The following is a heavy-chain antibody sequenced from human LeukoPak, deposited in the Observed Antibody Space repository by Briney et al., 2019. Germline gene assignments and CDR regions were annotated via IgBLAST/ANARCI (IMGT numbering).Heavy chain of an antibody. CDR1: GFTFSSYS. Sequence: PGGSLRLSCAASGFTFSSYSMNWVRQAPGKGLEWVSSISSSSYIYYADSVKGRFTISRDNAKNSLYLQMNSLRAEDTAVYYCARDFATSSDYDFGGGDAFDIWGQGTMVTVSS. V-gene: IGHV3-21*01. D-gene: IGHD3-3*01. CDR3: ARDFATSSDYDFGGGDAFDI. CDR2: ISSSSYI. J-gene: IGHJ3*02.